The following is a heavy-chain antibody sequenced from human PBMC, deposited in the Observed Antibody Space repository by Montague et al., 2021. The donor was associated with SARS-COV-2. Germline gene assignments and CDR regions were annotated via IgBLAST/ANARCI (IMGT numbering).Heavy chain of an antibody. V-gene: IGHV6-1*01. CDR3: ARTTTRMLYPENAFDI. Sequence: CAISGDSVSSNTVTWNWIRQSPSRGLEWLGRTYYRSKWYHDYAISLKSRITINPDTSKNQFSLQLSSVAPEDTAVFYCARTTTRMLYPENAFDIWGQGTMVIVSS. CDR1: GDSVSSNTVT. CDR2: TYYRSKWYH. D-gene: IGHD2-15*01. J-gene: IGHJ3*02.